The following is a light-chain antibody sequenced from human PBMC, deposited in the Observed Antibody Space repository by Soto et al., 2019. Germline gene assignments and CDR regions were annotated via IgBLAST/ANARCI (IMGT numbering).Light chain of an antibody. CDR3: AAWDDSLNGHG. CDR1: NSNIGTSS. CDR2: TTN. J-gene: IGLJ1*01. Sequence: QSVLTQPHSASGTPGQRVTISCSGSNSNIGTSSVHWFQQLPGTAPKLLISTTNQRPSGVPERFSGSKSGTSASLAISGLQSEDEADYYCAAWDDSLNGHGFGTGTKVTVL. V-gene: IGLV1-44*01.